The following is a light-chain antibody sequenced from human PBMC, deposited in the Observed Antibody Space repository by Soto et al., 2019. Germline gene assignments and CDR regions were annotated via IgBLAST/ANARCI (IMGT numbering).Light chain of an antibody. CDR1: QSVSNY. V-gene: IGKV3-11*01. CDR2: DVS. CDR3: QHRANWPLT. Sequence: EIVLTQSPATLSLSPGERATLSCRANQSVSNYLAWYQQKPGQAPRLLIYDVSNRATGIPARFSGSGSGTDFTLTISSLEPEDFAVYYCQHRANWPLTFGGGTTVEIK. J-gene: IGKJ4*01.